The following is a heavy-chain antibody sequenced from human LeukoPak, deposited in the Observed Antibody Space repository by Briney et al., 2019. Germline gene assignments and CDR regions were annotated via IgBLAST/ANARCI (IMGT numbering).Heavy chain of an antibody. J-gene: IGHJ5*02. CDR2: INHSGST. CDR3: ARGQRFSSSCFDP. V-gene: IGHV4-34*01. D-gene: IGHD6-13*01. CDR1: GGSFSGYY. Sequence: KPSETLSLTCAVYGGSFSGYYWSWIRQPPGKGLEWIGEINHSGSTNYNPSLKSRVTISVGTSKNQFSLKLSSVTAADTAVYYCARGQRFSSSCFDPWGQGTLVTASS.